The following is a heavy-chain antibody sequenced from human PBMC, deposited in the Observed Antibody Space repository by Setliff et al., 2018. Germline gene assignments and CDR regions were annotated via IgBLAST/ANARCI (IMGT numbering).Heavy chain of an antibody. CDR2: INTNIGNP. CDR1: GYTFTTYA. D-gene: IGHD3-10*01. J-gene: IGHJ6*03. V-gene: IGHV7-4-1*02. CDR3: ARASRFGTVKWRGDYYMDV. Sequence: PGASVKVSCKASGYTFTTYAMGWMRQAPGQRLEWMGWINTNIGNPSYAQGFTGRFVFSLDTSVSTAYLQISSLKPEDTAVYYCARASRFGTVKWRGDYYMDVWGKGTTVTVSS.